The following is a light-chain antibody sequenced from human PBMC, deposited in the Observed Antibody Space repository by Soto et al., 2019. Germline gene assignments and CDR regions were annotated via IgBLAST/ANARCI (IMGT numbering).Light chain of an antibody. CDR2: AAS. Sequence: DIQMIQYPYTLSASFGYIVTITFRASQSISSWLAWYQQKPGKAPKLLIYAASSLQSGVPSRFSGSGSGTDFTLTISSLQPDDFATYYCQQYNSYSCTFGQVTQVEIK. V-gene: IGKV1-5*01. CDR3: QQYNSYSCT. J-gene: IGKJ1*01. CDR1: QSISSW.